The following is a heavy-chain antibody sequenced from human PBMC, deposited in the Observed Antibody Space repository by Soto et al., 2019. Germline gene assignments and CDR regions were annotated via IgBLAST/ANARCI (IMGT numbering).Heavy chain of an antibody. CDR3: THKVYGNYPLVS. V-gene: IGHV2-5*02. Sequence: QITLKESGPTLVKPTQTLTLTCTFSEFSLTTSGVGVGWIRQPPGKALEWLAVIYWDDSKHYRPSLTSRLTITNDTSTNRLDPTLTNMYPVDTATSYCTHKVYGNYPLVSWGQGTLVPVSS. D-gene: IGHD4-17*01. CDR2: IYWDDSK. J-gene: IGHJ4*02. CDR1: EFSLTTSGVG.